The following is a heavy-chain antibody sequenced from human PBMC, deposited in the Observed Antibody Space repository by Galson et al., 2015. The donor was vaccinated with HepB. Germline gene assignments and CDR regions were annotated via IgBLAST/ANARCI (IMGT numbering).Heavy chain of an antibody. Sequence: SCKASGYTFTSYGISWVRQPAGKGLEWIGRIYTSGSTNYNPSLKSRVTMSVDTSKNQFSLKLSSVTAADTAVYYCARDWHIAVAGHYYYYGMDVWGQGTTVTVSS. CDR3: ARDWHIAVAGHYYYYGMDV. CDR1: GYTFTSYG. CDR2: IYTSGST. J-gene: IGHJ6*02. D-gene: IGHD6-19*01. V-gene: IGHV4-4*07.